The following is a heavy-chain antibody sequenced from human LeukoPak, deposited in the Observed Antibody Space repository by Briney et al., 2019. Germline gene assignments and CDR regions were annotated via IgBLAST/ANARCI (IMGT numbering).Heavy chain of an antibody. Sequence: GGSLRLSCAASGFTFSNAWMSWVRQAPGKGLEWVGRIKSKTDGGTTDYTAPVKGRFTISRDDSKNTLYLQMNSLKTEDTAVYYCTTHYYGSGSYYSYWGQGTLVTVSS. CDR2: IKSKTDGGTT. CDR1: GFTFSNAW. V-gene: IGHV3-15*01. CDR3: TTHYYGSGSYYSY. D-gene: IGHD3-10*01. J-gene: IGHJ4*02.